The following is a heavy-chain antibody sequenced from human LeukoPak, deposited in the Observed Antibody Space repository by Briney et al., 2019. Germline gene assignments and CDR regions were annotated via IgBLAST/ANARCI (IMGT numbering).Heavy chain of an antibody. CDR2: IRSNANSYAT. J-gene: IGHJ4*02. CDR1: GFTFSGSA. CDR3: ISRRDCTSTSCYVASDFDS. Sequence: GGSLRLSCVVSGFTFSGSAIHWVRQASGRGLEWLGRIRSNANSYATAYAASVKGRFTISRDDSKNTAYLQMNSLKIEDTAVYYCISRRDCTSTSCYVASDFDSSGQGTLVTVSS. D-gene: IGHD2-2*01. V-gene: IGHV3-73*01.